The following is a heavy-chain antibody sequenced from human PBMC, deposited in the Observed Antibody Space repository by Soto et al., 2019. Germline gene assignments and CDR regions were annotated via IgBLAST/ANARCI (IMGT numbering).Heavy chain of an antibody. CDR3: ARDMGDLGIQLWFGTDY. D-gene: IGHD5-18*01. CDR2: IWYDGSNK. V-gene: IGHV3-33*01. J-gene: IGHJ4*02. Sequence: QVQLVESGGGVVQPGRSLRLSCAASGFTFSSYGMHWVRQAPGKGLEWVAVIWYDGSNKYYADSVKGRFTISRDNSKNTLYLQMNSLRAEDTAVYYCARDMGDLGIQLWFGTDYWGQGTLVTVSS. CDR1: GFTFSSYG.